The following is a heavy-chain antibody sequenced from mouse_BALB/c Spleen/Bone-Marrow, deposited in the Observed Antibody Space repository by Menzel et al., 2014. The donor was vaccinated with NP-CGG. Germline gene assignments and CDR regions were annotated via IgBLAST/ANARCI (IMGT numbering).Heavy chain of an antibody. CDR3: ARGGDRYDDWFAY. V-gene: IGHV1S29*02. Sequence: VQLQQSGPELVKPGASVKISCKASGYTFTDYNMHWVKQSHGESLEWIGYIYPYNGGTGYNQKFKSKATLTVDNPSSTAYMELRSLTSEDSAVYYCARGGDRYDDWFAYWGQGTLVTVSA. J-gene: IGHJ3*01. CDR2: IYPYNGGT. D-gene: IGHD2-14*01. CDR1: GYTFTDYN.